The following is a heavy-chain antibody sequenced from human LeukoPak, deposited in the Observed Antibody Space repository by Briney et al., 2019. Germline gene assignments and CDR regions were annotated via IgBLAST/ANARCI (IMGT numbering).Heavy chain of an antibody. D-gene: IGHD3-9*01. V-gene: IGHV3-48*03. Sequence: GGSLRLSCAASGFTFSSYEMNWVRQAPGKGLEWVSYISSSGSTIYYADSVKGRFTISRDNAKNSLYLQMNSLRAEDTAVYYCARGWGPYDILTGYYKGGAFDIWGQGTMVTVSS. J-gene: IGHJ3*02. CDR1: GFTFSSYE. CDR3: ARGWGPYDILTGYYKGGAFDI. CDR2: ISSSGSTI.